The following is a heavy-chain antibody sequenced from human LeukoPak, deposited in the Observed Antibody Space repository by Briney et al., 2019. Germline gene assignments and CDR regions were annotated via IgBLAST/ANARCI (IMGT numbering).Heavy chain of an antibody. CDR3: ARDKVSSRAFDI. CDR2: IYYSGST. CDR1: GGSISSYF. D-gene: IGHD1-14*01. V-gene: IGHV4-59*01. J-gene: IGHJ3*02. Sequence: SETLSLTCTVSGGSISSYFWSWIRQPAGKGLEWIGYIYYSGSTNYNPSLKSRVTISVDTSKNQFSLKLSSVTAADTAVYYCARDKVSSRAFDIWGQGTMVTVSS.